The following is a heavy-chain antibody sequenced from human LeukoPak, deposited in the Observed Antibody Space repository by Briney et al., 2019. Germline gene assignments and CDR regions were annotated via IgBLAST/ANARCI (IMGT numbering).Heavy chain of an antibody. D-gene: IGHD1-26*01. J-gene: IGHJ5*02. CDR3: ARAGSYYDKARFDP. CDR1: GFTFSSYW. V-gene: IGHV3-74*01. CDR2: INPDGSST. Sequence: GGSLRLSCAASGFTFSSYWIHWVRQAPGKGLVWVSRINPDGSSTGYADSVKGRFTISRDNAKNTLYLQMNSLRAEDTAVYYCARAGSYYDKARFDPWGQGTLVTVSS.